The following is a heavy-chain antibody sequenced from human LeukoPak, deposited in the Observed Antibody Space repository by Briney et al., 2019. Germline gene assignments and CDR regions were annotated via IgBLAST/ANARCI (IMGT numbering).Heavy chain of an antibody. Sequence: SKTLSLTCVISGDSSISKNAWKWVRQSPSGGLECLGRTYYSSKWYSEYAESVKSRITINVDTSKNQFSLQLNSVTPEDTAVYYCARGWARDGFNIWSQGTKVTVSS. D-gene: IGHD6-13*01. CDR2: TYYSSKWYS. CDR1: GDSSISKNA. J-gene: IGHJ3*02. CDR3: ARGWARDGFNI. V-gene: IGHV6-1*01.